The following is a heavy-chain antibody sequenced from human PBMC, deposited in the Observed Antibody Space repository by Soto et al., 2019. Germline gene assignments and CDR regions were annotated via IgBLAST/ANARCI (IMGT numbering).Heavy chain of an antibody. Sequence: SETLSLTCTVSNGSISSLNCCRCVSKPPGKGLEWIGSIYYRGNTYYNPSLQTRVTISLDKSKSQFSLKLNSVTAADSAVYFCARLEGLATISYYFDFWGQGALVTVSS. CDR1: NGSISSLNC. CDR3: ARLEGLATISYYFDF. V-gene: IGHV4-39*01. J-gene: IGHJ4*02. CDR2: IYYRGNT. D-gene: IGHD3-9*01.